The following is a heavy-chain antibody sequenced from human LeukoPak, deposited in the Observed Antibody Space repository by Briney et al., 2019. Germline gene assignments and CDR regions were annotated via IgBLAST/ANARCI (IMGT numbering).Heavy chain of an antibody. CDR2: FDPEDGET. CDR1: GHTLAGLS. Sequence: ASVKVSCKVSGHTLAGLSMRWVRQAPGKGLEWMGGFDPEDGETIYAQKLQGRLTMTEDTSTDTAYMELSSLRSEDTAIYYCATSLFPYSANEDSWGQGTLVTVSS. J-gene: IGHJ4*02. V-gene: IGHV1-24*01. CDR3: ATSLFPYSANEDS. D-gene: IGHD5-12*01.